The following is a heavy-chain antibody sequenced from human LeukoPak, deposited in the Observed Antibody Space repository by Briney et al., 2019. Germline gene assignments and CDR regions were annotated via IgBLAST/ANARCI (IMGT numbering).Heavy chain of an antibody. Sequence: GGSLRLSCAASGFTFSSYAMHWVRQAPGKRLEWVAVISYDGSNKYYADSVKGRFTISRDNSKNTLYLQMNSLRAEDTAVYYCARDLAAGFDYWGQGTLVTVSS. J-gene: IGHJ4*02. CDR1: GFTFSSYA. D-gene: IGHD6-13*01. CDR2: ISYDGSNK. V-gene: IGHV3-30-3*01. CDR3: ARDLAAGFDY.